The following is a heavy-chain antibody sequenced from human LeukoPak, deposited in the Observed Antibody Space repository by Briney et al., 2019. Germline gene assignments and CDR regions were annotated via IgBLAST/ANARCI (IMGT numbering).Heavy chain of an antibody. J-gene: IGHJ6*02. CDR3: ARVEGYCSGGSCYGMDV. D-gene: IGHD2-15*01. V-gene: IGHV3-21*01. Sequence: GGSLRLSCAASGFTFSRFSMKWVRQAPGKGLEWVSSISSSSSDKYYADSVKGRFTISRDNAKNSLYLQLNSLRAEDTAMYYCARVEGYCSGGSCYGMDVWAKGPRSPSP. CDR1: GFTFSRFS. CDR2: ISSSSSDK.